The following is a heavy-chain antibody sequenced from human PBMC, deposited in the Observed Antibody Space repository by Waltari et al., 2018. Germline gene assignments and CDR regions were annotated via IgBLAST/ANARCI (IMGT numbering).Heavy chain of an antibody. V-gene: IGHV4-39*01. D-gene: IGHD3-10*01. Sequence: QLQLQESGPGLVKPSETLSLTCTVSGGSISRSNYYWGWIRQPPGKGMEWIASISHSGRTDSNPSPKSRVTISVDTSKSQFSRKLTSVTAADTAVYYCARIYGSGSPIPSVDYWGQGTLVTVSS. CDR2: ISHSGRT. CDR3: ARIYGSGSPIPSVDY. J-gene: IGHJ4*02. CDR1: GGSISRSNYY.